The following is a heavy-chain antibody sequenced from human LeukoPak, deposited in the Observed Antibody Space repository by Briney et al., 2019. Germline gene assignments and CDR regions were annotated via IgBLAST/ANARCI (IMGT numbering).Heavy chain of an antibody. Sequence: KPSETLSLTRAVSVYSINSLNYWGWIRQPPGKGLEWIASIHHSGSTDYNPSLKSRVTISIDTSKNQFSLKLTYVTAADTAVYYCARLGYCSSTSCYPDLWGQGTLVTVS. D-gene: IGHD2-2*01. CDR2: IHHSGST. J-gene: IGHJ5*02. CDR3: ARLGYCSSTSCYPDL. V-gene: IGHV4-38-2*01. CDR1: VYSINSLNY.